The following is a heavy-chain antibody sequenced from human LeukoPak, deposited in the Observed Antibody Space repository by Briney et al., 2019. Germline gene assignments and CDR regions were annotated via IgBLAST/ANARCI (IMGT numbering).Heavy chain of an antibody. J-gene: IGHJ3*02. D-gene: IGHD3-10*01. CDR1: GFTFSSYW. V-gene: IGHV3-7*01. CDR3: AKHSLITMVRGVLDAFDI. Sequence: GGSLRLSCAAPGFTFSSYWMSWVRQAPGKGLEWVANIKQDGSEKYYVDSVKGRFTISRDNAKNSLYLQMNSLRAEDTAVYYCAKHSLITMVRGVLDAFDIWGQGTMVTVSS. CDR2: IKQDGSEK.